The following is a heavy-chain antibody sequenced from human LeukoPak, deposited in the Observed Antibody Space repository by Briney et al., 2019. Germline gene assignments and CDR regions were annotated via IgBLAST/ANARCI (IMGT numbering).Heavy chain of an antibody. V-gene: IGHV1-2*02. CDR2: INPNSGGT. CDR3: ARNIAIDYGDYGIDY. J-gene: IGHJ4*02. CDR1: GYTFTGYY. D-gene: IGHD4-17*01. Sequence: GASVKVSCKASGYTFTGYYMHWVRQAPGQGLEWMGWINPNSGGTNYAQKFQGRVTMTRDTSISTAYMELSRLRSDDTAVYYCARNIAIDYGDYGIDYWGQGTLVTVSS.